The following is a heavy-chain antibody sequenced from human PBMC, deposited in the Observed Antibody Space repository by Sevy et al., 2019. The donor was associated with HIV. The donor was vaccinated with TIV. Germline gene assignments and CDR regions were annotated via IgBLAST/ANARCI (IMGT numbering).Heavy chain of an antibody. CDR1: GFTFRSYT. Sequence: GGSLRLSCVASGFTFRSYTMKWVRQAPGKGLECVSSISSSGSYIYYADSVKGRFTISRDDAKNSLYLQMNTLRAEDAALYYCARVPPYDTRDFDYWGQRTLVTVSS. CDR2: ISSSGSYI. CDR3: ARVPPYDTRDFDY. J-gene: IGHJ4*02. V-gene: IGHV3-21*01. D-gene: IGHD3-22*01.